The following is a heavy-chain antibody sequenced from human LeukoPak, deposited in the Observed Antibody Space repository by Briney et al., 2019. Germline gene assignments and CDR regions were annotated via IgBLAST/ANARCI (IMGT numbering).Heavy chain of an antibody. Sequence: GGSLRLSCAASGFTFSSYGMHWVRQAPGKGLEWVAVISYDGSNKYYADSVKGRFTISRDNSKNTLYLQMNSLRAEDTAVYYCAKDPQLSRDIVVVPAAHRGSYFDCWGQGTLVTVSS. V-gene: IGHV3-30*18. CDR2: ISYDGSNK. D-gene: IGHD2-2*01. J-gene: IGHJ4*02. CDR1: GFTFSSYG. CDR3: AKDPQLSRDIVVVPAAHRGSYFDC.